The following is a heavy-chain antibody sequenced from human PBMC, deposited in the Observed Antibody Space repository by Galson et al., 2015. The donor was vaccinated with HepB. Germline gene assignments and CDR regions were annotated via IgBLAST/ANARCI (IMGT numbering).Heavy chain of an antibody. V-gene: IGHV4-59*01. Sequence: YYWSWIRQPPGNGLEWMGYVYHSGSTNYNPSLKSRLTISVDTSKIRFSLRLKSVTAADTAVYFCARGYSSGLFYHYGMDVWGQGTTVTVSS. CDR1: YY. CDR2: VYHSGST. D-gene: IGHD5-18*01. CDR3: ARGYSSGLFYHYGMDV. J-gene: IGHJ6*02.